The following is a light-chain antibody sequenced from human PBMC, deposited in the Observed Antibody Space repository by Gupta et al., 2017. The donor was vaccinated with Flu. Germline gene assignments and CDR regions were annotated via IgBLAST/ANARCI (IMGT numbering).Light chain of an antibody. CDR1: RNIFNY. J-gene: IGKJ2*01. V-gene: IGKV1-39*01. CDR3: QQRDDPPPT. Sequence: DIQMTQSPSFLSASVGDRVTVTCRASRNIFNYLNWYQQRPGKAPKLLIYAASTLQTGVPSRFSGSGSDTEFTLTISGLQPEDVGIYYCQQRDDPPPTFGQGTKVEIK. CDR2: AAS.